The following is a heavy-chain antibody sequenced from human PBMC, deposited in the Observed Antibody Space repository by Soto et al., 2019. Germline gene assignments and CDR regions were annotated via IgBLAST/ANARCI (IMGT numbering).Heavy chain of an antibody. CDR1: GGTFSSYA. CDR2: IIPIFGTA. V-gene: IGHV1-69*01. CDR3: AGYYGSESYLSSLDLLDI. D-gene: IGHD3-10*01. Sequence: SVNVSCKASGGTFSSYAISWVRQAPGQGLEWMGGIIPIFGTANYAQKFQGRVTITADESTSTAYMELSSLRSEDTAVYYCAGYYGSESYLSSLDLLDIWGQGT. J-gene: IGHJ3*02.